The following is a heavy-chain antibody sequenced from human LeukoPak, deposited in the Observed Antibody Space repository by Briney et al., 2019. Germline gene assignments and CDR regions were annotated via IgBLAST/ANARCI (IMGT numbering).Heavy chain of an antibody. D-gene: IGHD5-12*01. CDR3: ASRYSGYDPDAFDI. J-gene: IGHJ3*02. Sequence: ASVKVSCKASGYTFTSYGISWVRQAPGQGLEWMGWISGYNGNTNYAQELQGRVTMTTDTSTSTAYMELRSLRSDDTAVYYCASRYSGYDPDAFDIWGQGTMVTVSS. V-gene: IGHV1-18*01. CDR1: GYTFTSYG. CDR2: ISGYNGNT.